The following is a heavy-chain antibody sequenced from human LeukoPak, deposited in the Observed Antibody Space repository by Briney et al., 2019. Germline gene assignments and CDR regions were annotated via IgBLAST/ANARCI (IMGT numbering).Heavy chain of an antibody. CDR1: GYTFTCYY. CDR2: ISAYNGNT. J-gene: IGHJ6*02. Sequence: ASVKVSCQASGYTFTCYYMHWVRQAPGQGLEWMGWISAYNGNTNYAQKLQGRVTMTTDTSTSTAYMELRSLRSDDTAVYYCARALEINYYGSGTLTNYYYYGMDVWGQGTTVTVSS. CDR3: ARALEINYYGSGTLTNYYYYGMDV. V-gene: IGHV1-18*04. D-gene: IGHD3-10*01.